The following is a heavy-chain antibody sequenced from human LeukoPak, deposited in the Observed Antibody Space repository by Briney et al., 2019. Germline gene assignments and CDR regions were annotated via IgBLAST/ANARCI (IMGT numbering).Heavy chain of an antibody. Sequence: ASVKVSCKASGYTFNNFDINWVRQATGQGLEWMGWMHPISGNTGYAQKFQGRVTMTRNTSISTAYMELSSLRSEDTAVYYCARGSFDSSGNKINFDYWGHGTLVTVSS. CDR1: GYTFNNFD. CDR3: ARGSFDSSGNKINFDY. V-gene: IGHV1-8*01. D-gene: IGHD2-15*01. CDR2: MHPISGNT. J-gene: IGHJ4*01.